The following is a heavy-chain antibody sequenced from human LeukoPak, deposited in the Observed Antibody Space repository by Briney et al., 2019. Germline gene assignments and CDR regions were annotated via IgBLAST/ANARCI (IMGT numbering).Heavy chain of an antibody. V-gene: IGHV4-30-4*02. D-gene: IGHD3-22*01. CDR3: ARENYYDSSGCFDI. J-gene: IGHJ3*02. CDR1: GGSISSGDYY. Sequence: SETLSLTCTVSGGSISSGDYYWSWIRQPPGKGLEWIGYIYYSGSTYYNPSLKSRVTISVDTSKNQFSLKLSSVTAADTAVYYCARENYYDSSGCFDIWGQGTMVTVSS. CDR2: IYYSGST.